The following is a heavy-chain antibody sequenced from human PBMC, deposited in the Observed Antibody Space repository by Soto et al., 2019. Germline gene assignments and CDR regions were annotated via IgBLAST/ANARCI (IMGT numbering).Heavy chain of an antibody. CDR3: ARDRGTPEDTLLLWFGELSDNPNGMDV. CDR1: GYTFINFY. D-gene: IGHD3-10*01. Sequence: QLQLVQSGAEVKKPGASVKVSCKASGYTFINFYMHWVRQAHGQGLEWMGMIDPSGGSTASAQKFQSRDTMTRDTPTSSVYMELSSLKSEDTAVYYCARDRGTPEDTLLLWFGELSDNPNGMDVWGQGTTVTVSS. CDR2: IDPSGGST. J-gene: IGHJ6*02. V-gene: IGHV1-46*01.